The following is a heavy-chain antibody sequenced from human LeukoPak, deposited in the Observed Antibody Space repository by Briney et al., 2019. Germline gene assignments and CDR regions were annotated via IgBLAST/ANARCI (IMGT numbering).Heavy chain of an antibody. CDR1: GGSFSGYY. Sequence: SETLSLTCAVYGGSFSGYYWSWIRQPPGKGLEWIGEINHSGSTNYNPSLKSRVTISVDTSKNQFSLKLSSVTAADTAVYYCAGGGNYKYWGQGTLVTVSS. V-gene: IGHV4-34*01. J-gene: IGHJ4*02. CDR2: INHSGST. CDR3: AGGGNYKY. D-gene: IGHD1-7*01.